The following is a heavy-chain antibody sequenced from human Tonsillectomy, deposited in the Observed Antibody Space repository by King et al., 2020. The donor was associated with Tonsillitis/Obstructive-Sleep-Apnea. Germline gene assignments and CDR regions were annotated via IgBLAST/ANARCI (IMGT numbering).Heavy chain of an antibody. D-gene: IGHD1-1*01. CDR2: IYYSGST. V-gene: IGHV4-59*08. CDR1: GGSISSYY. Sequence: QLQESGPGLVKPSETLSLTRTVSGGSISSYYWSWIRQPPGKGLEWIGYIYYSGSTNYNPSLKSRVTISVDTSKNQFSLKLSSVTAADTAVYYCARHDSGYGDAFDIWGQGTMVTVSS. J-gene: IGHJ3*02. CDR3: ARHDSGYGDAFDI.